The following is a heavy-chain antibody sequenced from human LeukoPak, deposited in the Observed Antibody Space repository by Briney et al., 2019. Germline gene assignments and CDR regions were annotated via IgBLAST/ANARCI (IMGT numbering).Heavy chain of an antibody. D-gene: IGHD2-15*01. Sequence: GGSLRLPCAASGFTFSSYGMHWVRQAPGKGLEWVAVISYDGSNKYYADSVKGRFTISRDNSKNTLYLQMNSLRAEDTAVYYCAKALVSADLDYWGQGTLVTVSS. CDR1: GFTFSSYG. CDR3: AKALVSADLDY. CDR2: ISYDGSNK. J-gene: IGHJ4*02. V-gene: IGHV3-30*18.